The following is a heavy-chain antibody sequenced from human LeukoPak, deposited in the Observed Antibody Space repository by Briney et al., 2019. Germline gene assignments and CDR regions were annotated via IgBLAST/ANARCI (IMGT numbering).Heavy chain of an antibody. CDR1: GFIFSAYS. J-gene: IGHJ4*02. D-gene: IGHD4-17*01. Sequence: PGGSLRLSCAASGFIFSAYSMHWIRQPPGKGLEWIGEINHSGSTNYNPSLKSRVTISVDTSKNQFSLKLSSVTAADTAVYYCARGANGWATVTTRPFDYWGQGTLITVSS. V-gene: IGHV4-34*01. CDR3: ARGANGWATVTTRPFDY. CDR2: INHSGST.